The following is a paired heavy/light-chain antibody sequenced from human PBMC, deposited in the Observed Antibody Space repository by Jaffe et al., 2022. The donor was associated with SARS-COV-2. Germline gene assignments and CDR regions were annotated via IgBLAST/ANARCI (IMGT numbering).Heavy chain of an antibody. D-gene: IGHD3-3*01. V-gene: IGHV3-9*01. J-gene: IGHJ4*02. CDR3: AKDRGVGGESSGYYWGFEY. CDR2: INWSGRSS. CDR1: GFTFDDYA. Sequence: EVQLVESGGGLAQPGRSLTLSCAASGFTFDDYAMHWVRQGPGKGLEWVSAINWSGRSSRYADSVRGRFTISRDNAKKSLYLQMNSLRPEDTALYYCAKDRGVGGESSGYYWGFEYWGQGILVAVSS.
Light chain of an antibody. CDR3: MQPLQTPFT. CDR2: LVS. V-gene: IGKV2-28*01. CDR1: QSLLDNNGHIY. J-gene: IGKJ2*01. Sequence: DIVMTQSPLSLPVTPGEPASISCRSSQSLLDNNGHIYLDWYLQKPGQSPQLLIYLVSTRASGVPDRFSGSGSDTDFTLKISRVEAEDVGVYYCMQPLQTPFTFGQGTKLEIK.